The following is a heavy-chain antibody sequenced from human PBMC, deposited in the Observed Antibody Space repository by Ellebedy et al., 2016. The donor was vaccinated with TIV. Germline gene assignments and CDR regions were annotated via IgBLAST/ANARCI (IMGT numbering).Heavy chain of an antibody. V-gene: IGHV6-1*01. Sequence: SQTLSLTCDISGDSVSSNSAAWNWIRQSPSRGLEWLGRTFYRSKWYNDYAVSVKSRISINADTSKNQFSLQLSSVTPEDTAVYFCARRSGGLWDTFDIWGQGTMVTVSS. CDR3: ARRSGGLWDTFDI. CDR1: GDSVSSNSAA. CDR2: TFYRSKWYN. D-gene: IGHD3-10*01. J-gene: IGHJ3*02.